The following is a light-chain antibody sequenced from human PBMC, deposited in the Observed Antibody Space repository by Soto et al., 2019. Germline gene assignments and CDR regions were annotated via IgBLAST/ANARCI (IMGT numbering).Light chain of an antibody. V-gene: IGKV2-28*01. CDR2: LGS. CDR1: QSLLHSSGNKY. Sequence: DIVMTQSPLSLPVTPGESASISCRSSQSLLHSSGNKYLDWYLQKPGQSPQLLIYLGSNRAPGVPDKFSGSGSGTDFTLKISRVEAEDVGVYYCMQALQTPLTFGGGTKVEIK. CDR3: MQALQTPLT. J-gene: IGKJ4*01.